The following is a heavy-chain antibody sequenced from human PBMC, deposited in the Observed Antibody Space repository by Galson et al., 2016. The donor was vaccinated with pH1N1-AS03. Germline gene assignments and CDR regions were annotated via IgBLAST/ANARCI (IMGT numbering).Heavy chain of an antibody. D-gene: IGHD3-10*01. CDR3: ARSGSGSFYEGDF. V-gene: IGHV1-18*01. J-gene: IGHJ4*02. Sequence: SVKVSCKASGYTFTNYGISWVRQAPGQGLEYMGWIGTYTIYAQKLQGRVTMTTDTSTSTAYMELRSLRSDDTAVYYCARSGSGSFYEGDFWGQGTLVSVSS. CDR1: GYTFTNYG. CDR2: IGTYT.